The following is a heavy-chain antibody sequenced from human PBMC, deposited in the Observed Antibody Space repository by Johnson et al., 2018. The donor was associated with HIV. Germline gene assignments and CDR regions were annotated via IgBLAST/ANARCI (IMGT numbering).Heavy chain of an antibody. CDR2: ISYDGSNK. D-gene: IGHD3-16*01. Sequence: QVQLVESGGGVVQPGRSLRLSCAASGFTFSSYAMHWVRQAPGKGLEWVAVISYDGSNKYYADSVKGRFTISRDKSKNTLYLQMTSLRAEDTAGYDCAREGGKAINDAFNIWGQGTMVTVSS. CDR1: GFTFSSYA. CDR3: AREGGKAINDAFNI. V-gene: IGHV3-30*04. J-gene: IGHJ3*02.